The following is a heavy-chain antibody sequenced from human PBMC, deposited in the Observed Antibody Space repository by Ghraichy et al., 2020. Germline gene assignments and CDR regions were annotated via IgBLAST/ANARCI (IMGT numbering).Heavy chain of an antibody. D-gene: IGHD3-22*01. CDR2: IYHSGYT. J-gene: IGHJ3*02. CDR1: GGSISSGGYS. Sequence: SETLSLTCAVSGGSISSGGYSWSWIRQPPGKGLEWIGYIYHSGYTYYNPSLKRRVTISVDRSKNQLSLKLSSVTAADTAVYYCARKYYDSSGGAFDIWGQGTMVTVSS. CDR3: ARKYYDSSGGAFDI. V-gene: IGHV4-30-2*01.